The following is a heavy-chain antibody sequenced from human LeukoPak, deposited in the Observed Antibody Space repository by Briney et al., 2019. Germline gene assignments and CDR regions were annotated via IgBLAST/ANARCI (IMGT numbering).Heavy chain of an antibody. J-gene: IGHJ4*02. Sequence: SETLSLTCTGGSISSSSYYWNWIRQPPGKGLEWIRSIYYSGSTYYNPSLKNRGTISLDTSKNQFSLQLSSVTAADPDVYYCARGGTMVRGVMDYWGQGSLLTVCS. CDR2: IYYSGST. CDR3: ARGGTMVRGVMDY. V-gene: IGHV4-39*07. D-gene: IGHD3-10*01. CDR1: GSISSSSYY.